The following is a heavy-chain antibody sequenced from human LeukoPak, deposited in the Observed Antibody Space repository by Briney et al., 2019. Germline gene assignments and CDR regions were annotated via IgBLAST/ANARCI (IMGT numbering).Heavy chain of an antibody. Sequence: SVKVSCKASGGTFSSYAISWVRQAPGQGLEWMGGIIPTFGTANYAQKFQGRVTITADESTSTAYMELSSLRSEDTAVYHCARHYDFWSGPPHYYYYGMDVWGQGTTVTVSS. V-gene: IGHV1-69*13. CDR1: GGTFSSYA. D-gene: IGHD3-3*01. CDR3: ARHYDFWSGPPHYYYYGMDV. CDR2: IIPTFGTA. J-gene: IGHJ6*02.